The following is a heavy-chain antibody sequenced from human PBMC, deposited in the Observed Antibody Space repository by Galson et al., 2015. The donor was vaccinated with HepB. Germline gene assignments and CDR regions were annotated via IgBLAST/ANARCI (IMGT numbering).Heavy chain of an antibody. V-gene: IGHV3-33*01. CDR3: ARDFFYYDTTDRARFDP. D-gene: IGHD3-22*01. J-gene: IGHJ5*02. Sequence: SLRLSCAASGFTFSAYGMHWVRQAPGKELDWLALIWHDGSNKYYADSVKGRFTISRDNSRNTLYLQMNSLRVEDTAVYYCARDFFYYDTTDRARFDPWGQGTLVTVSS. CDR2: IWHDGSNK. CDR1: GFTFSAYG.